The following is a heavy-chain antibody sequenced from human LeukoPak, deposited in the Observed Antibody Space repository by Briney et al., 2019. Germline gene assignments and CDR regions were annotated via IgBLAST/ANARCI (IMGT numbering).Heavy chain of an antibody. D-gene: IGHD4-17*01. V-gene: IGHV3-21*01. CDR3: ARDRRTMTTCDY. Sequence: PGGSLRLSCAASGFTFSSYAMSWVRQAPGKGLEWVSSISSSSSYIYYADSVKGRITISRDNAKNSLYLQMNSLRVEDTAVYYCARDRRTMTTCDYWGQGTLVTVSS. J-gene: IGHJ4*02. CDR1: GFTFSSYA. CDR2: ISSSSSYI.